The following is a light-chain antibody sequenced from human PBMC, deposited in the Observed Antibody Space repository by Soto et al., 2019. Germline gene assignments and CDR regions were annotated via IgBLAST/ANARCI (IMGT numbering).Light chain of an antibody. Sequence: EIVLTQSPGTLSLSPGERATLSCRASHSVTSSDLAWYQQKPGQAPRLLIYGASNRATGIPDRFSGSGSGTEFTLTINGLEPEDFAVYYWQKYGSSRTFGLGTKVEIK. V-gene: IGKV3-20*01. CDR3: QKYGSSRT. CDR2: GAS. J-gene: IGKJ1*01. CDR1: HSVTSSD.